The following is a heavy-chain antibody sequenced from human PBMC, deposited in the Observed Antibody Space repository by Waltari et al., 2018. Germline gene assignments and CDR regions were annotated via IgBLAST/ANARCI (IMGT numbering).Heavy chain of an antibody. Sequence: EVQLVESGGGLVQPGGSLRLSCAASGFTFRIYWITWVRQAPGKGLEWVANIKQDGSEKYYVDSVKGRFTISRDNAKNSLYLQMNSLRAEDTAVYYCAREGAVAPTIDYWGQGTLVTVSS. CDR3: AREGAVAPTIDY. CDR2: IKQDGSEK. D-gene: IGHD6-19*01. J-gene: IGHJ4*02. V-gene: IGHV3-7*01. CDR1: GFTFRIYW.